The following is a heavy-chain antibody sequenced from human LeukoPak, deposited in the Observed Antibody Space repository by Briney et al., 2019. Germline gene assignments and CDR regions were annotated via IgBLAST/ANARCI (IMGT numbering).Heavy chain of an antibody. D-gene: IGHD3-22*01. CDR3: ARHDRTDYDSSGYYLRWAGDVVDY. Sequence: SETLSLTCAVYGGSFSGYYWSWIRQPPGKGLEWIGEINHSGSTNYNPSLKSRVTISEDTSKNQFSLKLSSVTAADTAVYYCARHDRTDYDSSGYYLRWAGDVVDYWAREPWSPSPQ. J-gene: IGHJ4*02. V-gene: IGHV4-34*01. CDR1: GGSFSGYY. CDR2: INHSGST.